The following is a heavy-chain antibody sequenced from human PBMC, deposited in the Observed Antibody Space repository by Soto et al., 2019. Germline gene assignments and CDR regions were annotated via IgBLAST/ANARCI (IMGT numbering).Heavy chain of an antibody. D-gene: IGHD2-15*01. CDR1: CYTFTNYG. J-gene: IGHJ6*02. CDR3: ARGADIVVVVATTYYGMDV. CDR2: LSAYNGKK. V-gene: IGHV1-18*01. Sequence: ASVKVSCNASCYTFTNYGISRVRQVPGQGIEWMGSLSAYNGKKNYAQKLQGRVTMNTDTSTSTAYMQLRSLRSADPAVYYCARGADIVVVVATTYYGMDVWGPGTKVT.